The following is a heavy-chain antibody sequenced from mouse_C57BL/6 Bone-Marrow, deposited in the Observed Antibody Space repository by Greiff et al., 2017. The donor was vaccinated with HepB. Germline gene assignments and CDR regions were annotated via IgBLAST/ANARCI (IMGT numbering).Heavy chain of an antibody. V-gene: IGHV1-64*01. D-gene: IGHD1-1*01. CDR1: GYTFTSYW. J-gene: IGHJ2*01. Sequence: VQLQQSGAELVKPGASVKLSCKASGYTFTSYWMHWVKQRPGQGLEWIGMIHPNSGSTNYNEKFKSKATLTVDKSSSTAYMQLSSLTSEDSAVYYCARFITTVVAPNYLDYWGQGTTLTVSS. CDR3: ARFITTVVAPNYLDY. CDR2: IHPNSGST.